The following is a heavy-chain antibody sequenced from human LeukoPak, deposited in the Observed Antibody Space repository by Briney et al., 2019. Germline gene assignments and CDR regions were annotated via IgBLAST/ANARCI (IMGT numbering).Heavy chain of an antibody. D-gene: IGHD3-10*01. Sequence: GGSLRLSCAASGFTFSSYGMHWVRQAPGQGLEGVAVIWYDGSNKYYADSVKGRFTISRDNSKHTRYLQMNSLRAEDTAVYYCAKDSAITMAHYFDYWGQGTLVTVSS. CDR2: IWYDGSNK. CDR3: AKDSAITMAHYFDY. V-gene: IGHV3-33*06. CDR1: GFTFSSYG. J-gene: IGHJ4*02.